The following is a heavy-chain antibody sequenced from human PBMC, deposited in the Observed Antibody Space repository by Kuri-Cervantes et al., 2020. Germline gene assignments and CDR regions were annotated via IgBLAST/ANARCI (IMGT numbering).Heavy chain of an antibody. CDR1: GFTFDDYA. CDR3: VRGGGIAAAVGY. J-gene: IGHJ4*02. V-gene: IGHV3-9*01. D-gene: IGHD6-13*01. Sequence: GGSLRLSCAASGFTFDDYAMHSVRQAPGKGLEWVSGISWNSGSIGYADSMKGRFTISRDNAKNSLYLQMNSLRAEDTAVYYCVRGGGIAAAVGYWGQGTLVTVSS. CDR2: ISWNSGSI.